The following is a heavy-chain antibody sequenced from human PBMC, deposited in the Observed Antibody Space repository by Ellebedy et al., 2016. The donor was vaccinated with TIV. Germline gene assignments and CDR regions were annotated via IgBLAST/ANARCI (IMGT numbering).Heavy chain of an antibody. V-gene: IGHV3-7*01. CDR3: ATGYKAY. J-gene: IGHJ4*02. Sequence: GESLKISCEASGFTLSTYWMTWVRQAPGKGLEYVAHIKQDGSDTYYVDSVKGRFTISRDNAKNSLYLQMNSLRVEDTAVYYCATGYKAYWGQGTQVTVSS. CDR1: GFTLSTYW. D-gene: IGHD2-2*02. CDR2: IKQDGSDT.